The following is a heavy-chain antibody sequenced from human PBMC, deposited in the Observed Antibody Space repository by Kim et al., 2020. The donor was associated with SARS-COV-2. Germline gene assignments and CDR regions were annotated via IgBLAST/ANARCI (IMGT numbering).Heavy chain of an antibody. D-gene: IGHD2-21*02. CDR1: GFTFRTSA. CDR2: IFGSGSGT. CDR3: AKHLHVFSVTFYWYFVL. V-gene: IGHV3-23*05. Sequence: GGSLRLSCTASGFTFRTSAMSWVRQAPGKGLQWVSGIFGSGSGTYYADSVKGRFTISRDNSRNILYLQMNNLRAEDTAVYFCAKHLHVFSVTFYWYFVLWVRGTVVVVSS. J-gene: IGHJ2*01.